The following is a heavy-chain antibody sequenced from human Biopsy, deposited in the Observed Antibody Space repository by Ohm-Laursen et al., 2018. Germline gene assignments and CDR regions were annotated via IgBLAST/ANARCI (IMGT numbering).Heavy chain of an antibody. Sequence: SQTLSLTCTVSGGSIGSFFWSWIRQPPGKGLEWIGYIYYSGSTNYNPSLRSRVTISVDRSKNQFSRELSSVTAADTAVYYCARVGAGAPSIDYFDYWGQGALVTVSS. V-gene: IGHV4-59*01. CDR2: IYYSGST. D-gene: IGHD1-26*01. CDR1: GGSIGSFF. J-gene: IGHJ4*02. CDR3: ARVGAGAPSIDYFDY.